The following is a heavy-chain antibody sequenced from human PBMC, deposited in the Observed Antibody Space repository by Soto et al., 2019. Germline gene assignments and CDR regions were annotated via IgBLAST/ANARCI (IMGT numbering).Heavy chain of an antibody. V-gene: IGHV1-69*17. CDR3: ARESLGAKGADH. CDR1: GDTFNSYV. Sequence: QVQLVQSGAEVKRPGSSVKVSCESSGDTFNSYVISWVRQDPGQGLEWMGGIIPIIGVTHYAQKFQCRVTLSALSSTGTAYMELTNLGFEDTPLYYCARESLGAKGADHWGQGTLVTVSS. D-gene: IGHD3-16*01. CDR2: IIPIIGVT. J-gene: IGHJ4*02.